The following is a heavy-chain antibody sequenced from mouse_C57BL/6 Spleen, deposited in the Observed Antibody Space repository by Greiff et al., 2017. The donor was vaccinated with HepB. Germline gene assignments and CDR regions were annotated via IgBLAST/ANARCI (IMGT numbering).Heavy chain of an antibody. J-gene: IGHJ4*01. CDR1: GYTFTSYW. CDR2: IDPSDSET. D-gene: IGHD1-1*01. CDR3: ARITTGRAMDY. V-gene: IGHV1-52*01. Sequence: VKLKQPGAELVRPGSSVKLSCKASGYTFTSYWMHWVKQRPIQGLEWIGNIDPSDSETHYNQKFKDKATLTVDKSSSPAYMQLSSLTSEDSAVYYCARITTGRAMDYWGQGTSVTVSS.